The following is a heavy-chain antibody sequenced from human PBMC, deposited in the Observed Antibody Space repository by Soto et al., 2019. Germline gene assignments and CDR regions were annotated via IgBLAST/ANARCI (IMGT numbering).Heavy chain of an antibody. CDR2: IYYSGST. V-gene: IGHV4-31*03. CDR1: GGSISSGGYY. Sequence: QVQLQESGPGLVKPSQTLSLTCTVSGGSISSGGYYWSWIRQHPGKGLEWIGYIYYSGSTYYNPSLKRRVTISVETSKSQFSLTLSSVTAADTAVYYCARSSGVAAAGPFDYWGQGTLVTVSS. CDR3: ARSSGVAAAGPFDY. J-gene: IGHJ4*02. D-gene: IGHD6-13*01.